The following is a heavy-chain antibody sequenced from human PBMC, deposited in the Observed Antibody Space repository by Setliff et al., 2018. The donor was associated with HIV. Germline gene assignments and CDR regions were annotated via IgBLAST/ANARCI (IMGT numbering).Heavy chain of an antibody. CDR3: ASAGAWQRNALDI. Sequence: GASVKVSCKASGYTFTSYYIHWVRQAPGQGLEWMGVIHPTGGSTRNTQKFQGRVAMTRDTSTSTVYMELSSLRSEDTAVYYCASAGAWQRNALDIWGQGTMVTVSS. CDR2: IHPTGGST. V-gene: IGHV1-46*01. CDR1: GYTFTSYY. J-gene: IGHJ3*02. D-gene: IGHD5-12*01.